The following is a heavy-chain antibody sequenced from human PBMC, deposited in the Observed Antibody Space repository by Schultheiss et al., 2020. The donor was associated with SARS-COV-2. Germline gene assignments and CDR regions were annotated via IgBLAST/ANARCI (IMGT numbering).Heavy chain of an antibody. V-gene: IGHV3-7*01. CDR2: IKQDGSEK. Sequence: GGSLRLSCAASGFTFSKAWMTWVRQAPGKGLEWVANIKQDGSEKYYVDSVKGRFTISRDNAKNSLYLQMNSLRAEDTAVYYCARVLGSYYAGTLDYWGQGTLVTVSS. CDR1: GFTFSKAW. D-gene: IGHD1-26*01. CDR3: ARVLGSYYAGTLDY. J-gene: IGHJ4*02.